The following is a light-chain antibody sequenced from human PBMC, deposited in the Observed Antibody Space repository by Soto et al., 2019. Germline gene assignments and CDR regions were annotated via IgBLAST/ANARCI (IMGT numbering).Light chain of an antibody. V-gene: IGKV3-20*01. Sequence: EVVLTQSPDTLSLSPGETATLSCRASQTVDRYVAWYQQKPGQAPRLLIYGASSRATGIPDRFSGSGSGTDFTLTISRLEPEDFAVYYCQQYGSSPWTFGQGTKVDI. CDR1: QTVDRY. CDR3: QQYGSSPWT. CDR2: GAS. J-gene: IGKJ1*01.